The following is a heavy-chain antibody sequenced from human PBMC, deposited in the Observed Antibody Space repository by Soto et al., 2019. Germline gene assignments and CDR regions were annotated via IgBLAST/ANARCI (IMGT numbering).Heavy chain of an antibody. CDR1: GFNFNSYT. J-gene: IGHJ6*02. D-gene: IGHD2-15*01. V-gene: IGHV3-48*04. Sequence: HPGGSLRLSCAASGFNFNSYTXXWVRQAXXXXXXXXXXXXXXXXXXSTDSVRGRFTISRDNAKNSVYLQINSLRAEDTAVYFCARDCSGGSCYPGMDVWGQGTTVTVS. CDR2: XXXXXXX. CDR3: ARDCSGGSCYPGMDV.